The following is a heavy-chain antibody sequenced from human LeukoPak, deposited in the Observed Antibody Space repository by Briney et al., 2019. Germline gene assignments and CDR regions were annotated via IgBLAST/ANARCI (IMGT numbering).Heavy chain of an antibody. CDR1: GGSFSSYY. CDR3: ARGKGRKVCSGGRCWKYYYKDV. CDR2: INHSGST. J-gene: IGHJ6*03. V-gene: IGHV4-34*01. D-gene: IGHD2-15*01. Sequence: PSETLSLTCAVYGGSFSSYYWNWIRQPPGKGLEWIGAINHSGSTNYNPSLKSRLTISVDTSKNQFSLRLSSVTAADTAVYYCARGKGRKVCSGGRCWKYYYKDVWGNGTTVSVSS.